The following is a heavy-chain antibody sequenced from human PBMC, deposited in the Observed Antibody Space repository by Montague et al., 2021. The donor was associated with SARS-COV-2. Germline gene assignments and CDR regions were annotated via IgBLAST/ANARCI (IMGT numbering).Heavy chain of an antibody. Sequence: SRRLSWSASKFTFSYYWMSWVRQAPGKGLEWVASIKQDGSERYYVDSVKGRFTISRDNAKNSLYLQMNSLRAEDTAVYYCARETFGYNYGADYWGQGTLVTVSS. CDR2: IKQDGSER. CDR3: ARETFGYNYGADY. V-gene: IGHV3-7*03. D-gene: IGHD5-18*01. CDR1: KFTFSYYW. J-gene: IGHJ4*02.